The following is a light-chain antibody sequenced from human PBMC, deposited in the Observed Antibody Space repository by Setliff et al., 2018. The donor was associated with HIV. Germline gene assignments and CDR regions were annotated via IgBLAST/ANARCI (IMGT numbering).Light chain of an antibody. Sequence: QSVLTQPASVSGSPGQSITISCTGTSSDVGGYKYVSWYQQHPGKAPKLMIYDVGNRPSGVSNRFSGSKSGNTASLTISGLQAEDEAEYYCSSYTSSSTYVFGSGTKVTVL. J-gene: IGLJ1*01. CDR2: DVG. CDR1: SSDVGGYKY. V-gene: IGLV2-14*03. CDR3: SSYTSSSTYV.